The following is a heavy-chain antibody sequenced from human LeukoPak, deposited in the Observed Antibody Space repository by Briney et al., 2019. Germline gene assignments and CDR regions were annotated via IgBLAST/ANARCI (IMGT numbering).Heavy chain of an antibody. Sequence: PGGSLRLSCAGSGFTFSSYAMSWVRQAPGKGLEWVSATGGSGYTKYYADSVKGRFTISRDNSENTMFLQMNSLRAEDTAIYYCAKAEGYKWNVCAHWGQGALVTVSS. CDR1: GFTFSSYA. V-gene: IGHV3-23*01. J-gene: IGHJ4*02. CDR2: TGGSGYTK. D-gene: IGHD1-20*01. CDR3: AKAEGYKWNVCAH.